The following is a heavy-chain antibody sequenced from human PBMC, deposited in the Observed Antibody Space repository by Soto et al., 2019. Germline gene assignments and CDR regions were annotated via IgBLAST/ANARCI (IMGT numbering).Heavy chain of an antibody. CDR1: GFTFGNYG. D-gene: IGHD3-10*01. CDR3: ARDHRNLGVGSDL. Sequence: QVQMVESGGGVAQAGRSLRLSCVASGFTFGNYGAHWVRQAPGKGLEWVAFISFDGSKTVYGDSVKGRFTVSRENSKRTMYLEVDGLIPADTAMYYCARDHRNLGVGSDLWGPGTLVSVSS. CDR2: ISFDGSKT. J-gene: IGHJ5*02. V-gene: IGHV3-30*03.